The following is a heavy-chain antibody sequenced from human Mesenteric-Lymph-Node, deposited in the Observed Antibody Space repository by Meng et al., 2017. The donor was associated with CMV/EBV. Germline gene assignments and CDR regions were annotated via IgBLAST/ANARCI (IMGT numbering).Heavy chain of an antibody. Sequence: GSLRLSCTVSGGSLSSSSYYWGWIRQPPGKGLEWIGSIYYSGSTYYNPSLKSRVTISVDTSNNQFSLKLRSMTAADTAVYYCARGPYGSGSQADYWGQGTLVTVSS. V-gene: IGHV4-39*07. D-gene: IGHD3-10*01. CDR2: IYYSGST. J-gene: IGHJ4*02. CDR1: GGSLSSSSYY. CDR3: ARGPYGSGSQADY.